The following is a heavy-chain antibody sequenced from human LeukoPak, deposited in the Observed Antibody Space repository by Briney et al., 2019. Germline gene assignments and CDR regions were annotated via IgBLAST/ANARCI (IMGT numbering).Heavy chain of an antibody. D-gene: IGHD3-3*01. CDR1: GFTFSSYN. CDR3: ARDFWSGYWDFDY. V-gene: IGHV3-48*03. J-gene: IGHJ4*02. CDR2: ISTSGSTI. Sequence: PGWSLRLSCVASGFTFSSYNMNWVRQAPGKGLEWVSYISTSGSTIYYADSVKGRFTVSRDNAKNSLYLQMNSLRAEDTAVYYCARDFWSGYWDFDYWGQGTLVTVSS.